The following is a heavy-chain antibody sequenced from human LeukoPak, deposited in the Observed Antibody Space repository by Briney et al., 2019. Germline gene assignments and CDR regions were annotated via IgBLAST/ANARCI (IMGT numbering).Heavy chain of an antibody. D-gene: IGHD2-2*01. V-gene: IGHV3-23*01. CDR2: ISGSGGST. J-gene: IGHJ4*02. Sequence: GGSLRLSCAASGFTFSSYAMSWVRQAPGKGLEWVSAISGSGGSTYYADSVKGRFTISRDNSKNTLYLQMNSLRAEDTAVNYFAKVAAVVAPPFLYYFDYWGQGTLVTVSS. CDR1: GFTFSSYA. CDR3: AKVAAVVAPPFLYYFDY.